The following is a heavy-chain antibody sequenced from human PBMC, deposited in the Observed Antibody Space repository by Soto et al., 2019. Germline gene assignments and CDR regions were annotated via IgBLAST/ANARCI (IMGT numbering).Heavy chain of an antibody. V-gene: IGHV4-31*03. J-gene: IGHJ3*02. CDR2: IYYSGST. D-gene: IGHD6-13*01. CDR1: GGSISSGGYY. Sequence: QVQLQESGPGLVKPSQTLSLTCTVSGGSISSGGYYWSWIRQHPGKGLEWIGYIYYSGSTYFNPALKRRVNISVDTSKKQFSLKLSSVTAADTAVYYCASFQQSYAFDIWGQGTMVTVSS. CDR3: ASFQQSYAFDI.